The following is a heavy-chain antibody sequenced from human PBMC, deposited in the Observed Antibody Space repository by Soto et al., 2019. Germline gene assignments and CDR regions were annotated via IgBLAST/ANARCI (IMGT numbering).Heavy chain of an antibody. Sequence: QVQLVQSGAEVKKPGASVKVCCEASGYTFTSYGICWVRQAPGQGLEWMGWIRAYNGNTNYAQKLQGRVTMTTDTSTSTAYMELRSLRSDDTAVYYCAREGGSAPPNWFDPWGQGTLVTVSS. D-gene: IGHD2-15*01. CDR2: IRAYNGNT. V-gene: IGHV1-18*01. J-gene: IGHJ5*02. CDR1: GYTFTSYG. CDR3: AREGGSAPPNWFDP.